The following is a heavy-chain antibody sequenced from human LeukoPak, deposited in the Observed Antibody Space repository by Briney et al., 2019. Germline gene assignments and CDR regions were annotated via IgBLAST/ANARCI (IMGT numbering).Heavy chain of an antibody. CDR2: IYYSGST. J-gene: IGHJ5*02. CDR3: ASNLSGSYYNWFDP. Sequence: SETLSLTCTVSGGSVSSGSYYWSWIRQPPGKGLEWIGYIYYSGSTNYNPSLKSRVTISVDTSKNQFSLKLSSVTAADTAVYYCASNLSGSYYNWFDPWGRGTLVTVSS. D-gene: IGHD1-26*01. V-gene: IGHV4-61*01. CDR1: GGSVSSGSYY.